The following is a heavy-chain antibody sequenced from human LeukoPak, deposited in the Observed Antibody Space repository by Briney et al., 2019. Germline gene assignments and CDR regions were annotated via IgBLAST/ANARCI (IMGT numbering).Heavy chain of an antibody. J-gene: IGHJ4*01. V-gene: IGHV3-74*01. CDR2: LHSNGAFT. D-gene: IGHD2-21*02. CDR3: ARFVVVTAGDY. Sequence: GGSLRLSCSASGFTLSNYWMHWVRQAPGKGLVWFARLHSNGAFTTYADSVKGRFTISRDTAKNTLYLQMNSLRVEDTAVYYCARFVVVTAGDYWGQGTLVTVSS. CDR1: GFTLSNYW.